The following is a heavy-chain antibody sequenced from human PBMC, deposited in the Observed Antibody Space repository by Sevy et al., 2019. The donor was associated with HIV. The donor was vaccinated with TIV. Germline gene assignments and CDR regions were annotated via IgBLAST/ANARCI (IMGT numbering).Heavy chain of an antibody. CDR3: ARGPYYRDTNTYFFMHY. CDR1: GFTFSNYW. Sequence: EGSLRLSCAGSGFTFSNYWMHWVRQAPGKGLVWVSRINSDGSSTSYADSVTGRFTISRDNAKNTLYLQMNSLRAEDTAVYYCARGPYYRDTNTYFFMHYWGQGTLVTVSS. V-gene: IGHV3-74*01. D-gene: IGHD3-22*01. J-gene: IGHJ4*02. CDR2: INSDGSST.